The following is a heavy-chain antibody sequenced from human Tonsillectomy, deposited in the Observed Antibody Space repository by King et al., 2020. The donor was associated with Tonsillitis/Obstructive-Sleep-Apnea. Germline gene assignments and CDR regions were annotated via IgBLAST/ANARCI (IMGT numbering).Heavy chain of an antibody. J-gene: IGHJ4*02. Sequence: VQLVQSGAEVKKPGASVKVSCKASGYTFTSYGISWVRQAPGQGLEWMGWISAYNGNTNYAQKLQGRVTMTPDTSTSTAYMELRSLRSDDTAVYYCARDSMSHYYDSSGYYSFDYWGQGTLVTVSS. CDR2: ISAYNGNT. V-gene: IGHV1-18*01. CDR3: ARDSMSHYYDSSGYYSFDY. CDR1: GYTFTSYG. D-gene: IGHD3-22*01.